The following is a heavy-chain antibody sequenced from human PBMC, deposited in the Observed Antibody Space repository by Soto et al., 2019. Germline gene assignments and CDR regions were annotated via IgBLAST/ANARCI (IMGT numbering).Heavy chain of an antibody. Sequence: QVQLVHSGAEVKKPGSWVKFSCKASGGTFITYTITWVRQAPGQGLGWMGRIIPIIGIINYAQKFQGRVTITADKFTGTAYMELTRLRSDDTAVYYCAGDPDSHYNDSHAYSYPWGQGTLVTVSS. CDR1: GGTFITYT. D-gene: IGHD3-22*01. CDR2: IIPIIGII. V-gene: IGHV1-69*04. CDR3: AGDPDSHYNDSHAYSYP. J-gene: IGHJ5*02.